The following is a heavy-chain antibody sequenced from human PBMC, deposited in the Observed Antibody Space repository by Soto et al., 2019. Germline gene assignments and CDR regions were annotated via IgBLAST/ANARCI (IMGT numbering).Heavy chain of an antibody. V-gene: IGHV3-64*01. J-gene: IGHJ4*02. CDR3: ARGSSTRGGAGTDY. D-gene: IGHD2-2*01. CDR2: ISSNGGST. CDR1: GFTFSSYA. Sequence: GGSLRLSCAASGFTFSSYAMHWVRQAPGKGLEYVSAISSNGGSTYYANSVKGRFTISRDNSKNTLYLQMGSLRAEDMAVYYCARGSSTRGGAGTDYWGQGTLVTVSS.